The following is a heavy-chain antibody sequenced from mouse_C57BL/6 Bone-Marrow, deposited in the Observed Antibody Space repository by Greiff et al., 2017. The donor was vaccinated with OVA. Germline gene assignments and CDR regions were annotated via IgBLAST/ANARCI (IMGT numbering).Heavy chain of an antibody. CDR2: IYPGSGNT. D-gene: IGHD1-1*01. CDR3: AIYYGSSYDWFAY. Sequence: QVQLQQSGAELVRPGASVKLSCKASGYTFTDYYINWVKQRPGQGLEWIARIYPGSGNTYYNEKFKGKATLTAEKSSSTAYMQLSSLTSEDSAVYFCAIYYGSSYDWFAYWGQGTLVTVSA. CDR1: GYTFTDYY. V-gene: IGHV1-76*01. J-gene: IGHJ3*01.